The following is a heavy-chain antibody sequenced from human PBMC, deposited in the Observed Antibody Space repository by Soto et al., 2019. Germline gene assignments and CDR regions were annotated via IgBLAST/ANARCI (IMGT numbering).Heavy chain of an antibody. D-gene: IGHD3-3*01. Sequence: PGGSLRLSCAASGFTFSSYAMSWVRQAPGKGLEWVSAISGSGGSTYYADSVKGRFTISRDNSKNTLYLQMNSLRAEDTAVYYCAKGNPFITIFGVAQFGYWGQGTLVTVSS. J-gene: IGHJ4*02. CDR3: AKGNPFITIFGVAQFGY. CDR1: GFTFSSYA. CDR2: ISGSGGST. V-gene: IGHV3-23*01.